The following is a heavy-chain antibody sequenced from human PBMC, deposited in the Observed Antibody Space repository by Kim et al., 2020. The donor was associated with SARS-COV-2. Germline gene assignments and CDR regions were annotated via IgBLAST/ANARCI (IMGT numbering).Heavy chain of an antibody. CDR2: ISPSGST. J-gene: IGHJ1*01. Sequence: SETMSLICTVSGGSLNVAHWWSWVRQSPGGGLEWIGEISPSGSTVSNPSLEGRVTMSVDNSKNKFSLTLTSVTAADTAIYYCARDGSGTNKAALGLLDTWGQGVLVTVSS. V-gene: IGHV4-4*02. D-gene: IGHD6-19*01. CDR3: ARDGSGTNKAALGLLDT. CDR1: GGSLNVAHW.